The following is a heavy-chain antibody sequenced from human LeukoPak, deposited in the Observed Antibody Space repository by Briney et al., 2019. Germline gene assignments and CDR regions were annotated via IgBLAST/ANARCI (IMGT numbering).Heavy chain of an antibody. CDR2: IYHSGST. J-gene: IGHJ5*02. CDR1: GYSISSGYY. D-gene: IGHD6-13*01. V-gene: IGHV4-38-2*02. Sequence: PSETLSLTCTVSGYSISSGYYWGWIRQPPGKRLEWIGNIYHSGSTFYNPSLKSRVTISVDTSKNQFSLKLSSVAAADTAVYYCARGYSSSWYFNWFDPWGQGTLVTVSS. CDR3: ARGYSSSWYFNWFDP.